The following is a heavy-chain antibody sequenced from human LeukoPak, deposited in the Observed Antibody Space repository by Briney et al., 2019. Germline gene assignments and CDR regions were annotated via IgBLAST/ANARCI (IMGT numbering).Heavy chain of an antibody. CDR2: INHSGST. D-gene: IGHD6-19*01. CDR3: ARRMAGATTDAFDI. CDR1: GFSVSSGYY. Sequence: SETLSLTCAVSGFSVSSGYYWGWIRQPPGKGLEWIRTINHSGSTFYNPSLKSRVTTSVDTSKNQFSLRLSSVTAADTAVYYCARRMAGATTDAFDIWGRGTMVTVSS. V-gene: IGHV4-38-2*01. J-gene: IGHJ3*02.